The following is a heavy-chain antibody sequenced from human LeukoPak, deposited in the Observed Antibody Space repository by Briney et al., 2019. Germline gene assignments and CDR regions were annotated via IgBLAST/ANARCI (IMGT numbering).Heavy chain of an antibody. CDR3: ARGGLYSYGSSY. J-gene: IGHJ4*02. V-gene: IGHV3-21*01. CDR1: GFTFSSYS. D-gene: IGHD5-18*01. CDR2: ISSSSSYI. Sequence: GGSLRLSCAASGFTFSSYSMNWVRQAPGKGLEWVSSISSSSSYIYYADSVKGRFTISRDNAKNSLYLQMNSLRAEDTAAYYCARGGLYSYGSSYWGQGTLVTVSS.